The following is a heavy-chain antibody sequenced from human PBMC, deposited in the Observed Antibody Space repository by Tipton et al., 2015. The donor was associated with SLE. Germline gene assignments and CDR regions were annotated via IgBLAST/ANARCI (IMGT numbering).Heavy chain of an antibody. CDR2: ISSSGSTI. J-gene: IGHJ6*02. V-gene: IGHV3-48*03. CDR3: ARGQHFRVVFSMDV. D-gene: IGHD3-3*02. Sequence: SLRLSCAASGFTFSSYEMNWVRQAPGKGLEWVSYISSSGSTIYYADSVKGRFTISRDNAKNSLYLQMNSLRAEDTAVYYCARGQHFRVVFSMDVWGQGTTVTVSS. CDR1: GFTFSSYE.